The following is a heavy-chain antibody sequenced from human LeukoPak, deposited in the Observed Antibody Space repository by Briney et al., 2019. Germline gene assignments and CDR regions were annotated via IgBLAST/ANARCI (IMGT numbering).Heavy chain of an antibody. CDR3: ARADDSGSYGYAFDI. Sequence: PSETLSLTCAVSGGSISSSNWWSWVRQPPGKGLEWIGEIYHSGSTNYNPSLKSRVTISVDKSKNQFSLKLSSVTAADTAVYYCARADDSGSYGYAFDIWGQGTMVTVSS. CDR2: IYHSGST. CDR1: GGSISSSNW. J-gene: IGHJ3*02. D-gene: IGHD1-26*01. V-gene: IGHV4-4*02.